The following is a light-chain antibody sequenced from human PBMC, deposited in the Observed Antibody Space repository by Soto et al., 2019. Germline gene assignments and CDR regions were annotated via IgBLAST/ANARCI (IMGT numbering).Light chain of an antibody. CDR2: QPS. V-gene: IGKV1-5*03. CDR3: QHYNTYSPA. CDR1: QRISRW. Sequence: DIQMTQSPSTLSASVGDRVTITCRASQRISRWLAWYQQKPGKVPNLLIYQPSTVERGVPSRFSRSGSETDFTLTTSSLRPDDFATDYCQHYNTYSPAFGQGAKLECK. J-gene: IGKJ2*01.